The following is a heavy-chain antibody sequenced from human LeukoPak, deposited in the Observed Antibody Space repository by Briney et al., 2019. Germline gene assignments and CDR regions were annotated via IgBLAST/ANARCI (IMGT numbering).Heavy chain of an antibody. D-gene: IGHD3-10*01. J-gene: IGHJ6*02. Sequence: PSETLSLTCAVYGGSFSGYYWSWIRQPPGKGLEWIGEINHSGSTNYNPSLKSRVTISVDTSKNQFSLKLSSVTAADTAVYYCARAVGRGAYYYYYGMDVWGQETTVTVSS. V-gene: IGHV4-34*01. CDR1: GGSFSGYY. CDR3: ARAVGRGAYYYYYGMDV. CDR2: INHSGST.